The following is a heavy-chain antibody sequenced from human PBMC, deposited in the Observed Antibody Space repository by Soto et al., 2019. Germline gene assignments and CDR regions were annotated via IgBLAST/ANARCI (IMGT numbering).Heavy chain of an antibody. J-gene: IGHJ4*02. D-gene: IGHD1-1*01. CDR2: IYYSGST. CDR1: GGSISSYY. V-gene: IGHV4-59*08. CDR3: ARHGYGTTSDFDY. Sequence: SETLSLTCTVSGGSISSYYWSWIRQPPGKGLEWIGYIYYSGSTNYNPSLKSRVTISVDTSKNQFSLKLSSVTAADTAVYYCARHGYGTTSDFDYWGQGTLVTVSS.